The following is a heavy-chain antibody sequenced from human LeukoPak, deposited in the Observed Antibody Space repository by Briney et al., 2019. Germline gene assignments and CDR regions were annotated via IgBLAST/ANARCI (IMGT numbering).Heavy chain of an antibody. Sequence: ASVKVSCKASGYTFTGYYMHWVRQAPGQGLEWMGRINPNSGGTNYAQKFQGRVTMTRDTSTSTAYMELSRLRSDDTAVYYCARDRYDFWRGYQGDFDYWGQGTLVTVSS. D-gene: IGHD3-3*01. J-gene: IGHJ4*02. V-gene: IGHV1-2*06. CDR2: INPNSGGT. CDR3: ARDRYDFWRGYQGDFDY. CDR1: GYTFTGYY.